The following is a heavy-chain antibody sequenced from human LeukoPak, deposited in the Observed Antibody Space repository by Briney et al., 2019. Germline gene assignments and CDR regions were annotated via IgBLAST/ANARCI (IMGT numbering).Heavy chain of an antibody. CDR1: GYTFTSHG. CDR2: ISAYNGNT. D-gene: IGHD3-16*02. J-gene: IGHJ4*02. Sequence: ASVKVSCKASGYTFTSHGISWVRQAPGQGLEWMGWISAYNGNTNYAQKLQGRVTMTTDTSTSTAYMELRSLRSDDTAVYYCARVMITFGGVIVSQEDYWGQGTLVTVSS. CDR3: ARVMITFGGVIVSQEDY. V-gene: IGHV1-18*01.